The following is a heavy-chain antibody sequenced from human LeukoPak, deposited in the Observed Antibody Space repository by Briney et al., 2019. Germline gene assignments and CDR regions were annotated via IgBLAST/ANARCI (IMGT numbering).Heavy chain of an antibody. CDR2: ISSDGSTI. CDR1: GFTFSDDY. Sequence: PGGSLRLSCAASGFTFSDDYMSWIRQAPGKGPEWVSYISSDGSTIFYAGSVKGRFTISRDNAKNSLFLQMNSLRAEDTAVYYCARERTTVRYWGQGTLVTVSS. D-gene: IGHD4-17*01. V-gene: IGHV3-11*01. J-gene: IGHJ4*02. CDR3: ARERTTVRY.